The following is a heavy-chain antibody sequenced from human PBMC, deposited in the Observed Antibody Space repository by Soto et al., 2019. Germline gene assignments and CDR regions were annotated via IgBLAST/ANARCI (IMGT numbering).Heavy chain of an antibody. Sequence: TSETLSLTCGVSGGTIRSPDWWTWVRQPTGKGLEWIGEIFQSGSTNYTPSLESRVTISVDKSKNQFSLTLTSVTAADTAVYFCARGRGRYSSGWSWFDPWGQGILVTVSS. CDR2: IFQSGST. V-gene: IGHV4-4*02. CDR1: GGTIRSPDW. J-gene: IGHJ5*02. D-gene: IGHD6-19*01. CDR3: ARGRGRYSSGWSWFDP.